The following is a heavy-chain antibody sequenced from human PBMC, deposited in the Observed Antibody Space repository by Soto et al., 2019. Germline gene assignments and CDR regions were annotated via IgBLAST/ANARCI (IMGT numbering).Heavy chain of an antibody. CDR1: GGSFSGYY. D-gene: IGHD6-13*01. J-gene: IGHJ4*02. V-gene: IGHV4-34*01. Sequence: KPSETLSLTCAVYGGSFSGYYWSWIRQPPGKGLEWIGEINHSGSTNYNPSLKSRVTVSVDTSKNQFSLKLSSVTAADTAVYYYARAYSSSCLDYWGQGTLVTVSS. CDR2: INHSGST. CDR3: ARAYSSSCLDY.